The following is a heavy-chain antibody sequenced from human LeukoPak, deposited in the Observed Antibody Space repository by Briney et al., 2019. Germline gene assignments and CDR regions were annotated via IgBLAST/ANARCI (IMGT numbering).Heavy chain of an antibody. V-gene: IGHV1-58*02. CDR1: GFTFASSI. J-gene: IGHJ4*02. D-gene: IGHD3-3*01. Sequence: GTSVKVSCKASGFTFASSIIQWVRQARGLRLEWIGWIVVGSGDTIYAQRFQERVTITRDVSAGTAYMELSSLRSEDTAVYFCAADDFSTTGPIDSWGQGTLVSVSS. CDR3: AADDFSTTGPIDS. CDR2: IVVGSGDT.